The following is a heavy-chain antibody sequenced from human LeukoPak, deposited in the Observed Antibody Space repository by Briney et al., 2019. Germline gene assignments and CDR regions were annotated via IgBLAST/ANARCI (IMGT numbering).Heavy chain of an antibody. J-gene: IGHJ3*01. CDR3: VQEGPRGLAFDV. Sequence: GGSLRLSCEASGVTFSSYVMSWVRQAPGKGPEWVSGIRGSGGGTYYADFVKGRFAISRDNSKNTLYLQMNSLRAEDSALYYCVQEGPRGLAFDVWGQGTRVTVSS. V-gene: IGHV3-23*01. CDR1: GVTFSSYV. CDR2: IRGSGGGT.